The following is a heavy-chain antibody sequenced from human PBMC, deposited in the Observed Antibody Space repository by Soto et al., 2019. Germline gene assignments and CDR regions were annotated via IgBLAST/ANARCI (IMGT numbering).Heavy chain of an antibody. Sequence: QVQLVQSRSEVKKPGSSVRVSCRASEGTFNSHVVSWVRQAPGQGLQWMGGILPLFGTTNYAHQLEGRVTITADSSTATSCLELSGLTSGDTAVYYCARGGTLYESSQKYYQYGLDVWGQGTTVIVSS. CDR2: ILPLFGTT. D-gene: IGHD2-15*01. CDR3: ARGGTLYESSQKYYQYGLDV. CDR1: EGTFNSHV. J-gene: IGHJ6*02. V-gene: IGHV1-69*01.